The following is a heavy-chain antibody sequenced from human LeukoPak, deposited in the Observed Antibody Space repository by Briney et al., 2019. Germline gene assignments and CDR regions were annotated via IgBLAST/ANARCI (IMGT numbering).Heavy chain of an antibody. CDR3: AREETHHVYYGMDV. Sequence: ASVKVSCKASGYTFTSYGISWVRQATGQGLEWMGWISAYNGNTNYAQKVQGRATMTTDTSTSTAYMELRSLRSDDTAVYYCAREETHHVYYGMDVWGQGTMVTVSS. D-gene: IGHD1-14*01. J-gene: IGHJ6*02. V-gene: IGHV1-18*01. CDR2: ISAYNGNT. CDR1: GYTFTSYG.